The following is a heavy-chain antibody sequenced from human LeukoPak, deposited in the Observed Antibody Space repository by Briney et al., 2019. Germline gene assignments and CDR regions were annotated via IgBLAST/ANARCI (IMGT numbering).Heavy chain of an antibody. CDR2: ISGSGGST. J-gene: IGHJ4*02. CDR3: ARDGTGYSSGWYRDY. Sequence: GGSLRLSCAASGFTFSSYAMSWVRQAPGKGLEWVSAISGSGGSTYYADSVKGRFTISRDNSKNTLYLQMNSLRAEDTALYYCARDGTGYSSGWYRDYWGQGTLVTVSS. D-gene: IGHD6-19*01. V-gene: IGHV3-23*01. CDR1: GFTFSSYA.